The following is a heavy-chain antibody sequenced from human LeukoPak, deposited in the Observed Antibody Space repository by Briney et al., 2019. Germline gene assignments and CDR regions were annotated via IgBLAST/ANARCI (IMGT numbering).Heavy chain of an antibody. CDR2: IYYSGST. Sequence: ASETLSLTCTVSGGSISSGGYYWSWIRQPPGKGLEWIGSIYYSGSTYYNPSLRSRVTISVDTSKNQFSLKLSSVTAADTAVYYCASSGSTSGLGFDYWGQGTLVTVSS. V-gene: IGHV4-39*01. CDR1: GGSISSGGYY. CDR3: ASSGSTSGLGFDY. J-gene: IGHJ4*02. D-gene: IGHD2-2*01.